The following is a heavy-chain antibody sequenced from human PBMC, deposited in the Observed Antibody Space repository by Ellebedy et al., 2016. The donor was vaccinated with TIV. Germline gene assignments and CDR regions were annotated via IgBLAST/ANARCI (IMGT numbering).Heavy chain of an antibody. Sequence: PGGSLRLSCAVSGFTFSRYAMSWVRQAPGKGLEWVSYISSSGSTIYYADSVKGRFTISRDNAKNSLYLQMNSLRAEDTAVYYCARVGDGYNYGGFDYWGQGTLVTVSS. J-gene: IGHJ4*02. V-gene: IGHV3-48*04. D-gene: IGHD5-24*01. CDR2: ISSSGSTI. CDR3: ARVGDGYNYGGFDY. CDR1: GFTFSRYA.